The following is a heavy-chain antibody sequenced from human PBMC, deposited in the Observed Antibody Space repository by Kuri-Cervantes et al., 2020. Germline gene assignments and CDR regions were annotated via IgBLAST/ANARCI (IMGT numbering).Heavy chain of an antibody. J-gene: IGHJ4*02. Sequence: GESLNISCAASEFTFSSYGMHWVRQAPGKGLEWVAVISYDGSNKYYADSVKGRFTISRDNSKNTLYLQMNSLRAEDTAVYYCAKDQGYYDILTGYYPVHAPDYWGQGTLVTVSS. CDR1: EFTFSSYG. V-gene: IGHV3-30*18. D-gene: IGHD3-9*01. CDR3: AKDQGYYDILTGYYPVHAPDY. CDR2: ISYDGSNK.